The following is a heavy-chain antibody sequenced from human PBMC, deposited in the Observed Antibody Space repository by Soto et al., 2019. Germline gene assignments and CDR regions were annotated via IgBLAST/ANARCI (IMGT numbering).Heavy chain of an antibody. CDR2: IYYSGST. J-gene: IGHJ4*02. CDR1: GGSISSYY. V-gene: IGHV4-59*08. D-gene: IGHD6-6*01. Sequence: SETLSLTCTVSGGSISSYYWSWIRQPPGKGLEWIGYIYYSGSTNYNPSLKSRVTISVDTSKNQFSLKLSSVTAADTAVYYCARGKQLGFDYWGQGTLVTVSS. CDR3: ARGKQLGFDY.